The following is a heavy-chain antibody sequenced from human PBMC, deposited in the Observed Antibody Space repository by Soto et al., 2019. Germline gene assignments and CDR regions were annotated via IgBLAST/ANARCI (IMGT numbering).Heavy chain of an antibody. D-gene: IGHD1-26*01. CDR1: GFTFSNAW. V-gene: IGHV3-15*01. J-gene: IGHJ6*02. Sequence: EVQLVESGGGLVQPGGSLRLSCAASGFTFSNAWMSWVRQAPGKGLEWVGRIKSKTDGGTTDYAAPVKGRFTISRDDSKNTLYLQMNSLKTEDTAVYYCTTDSGSYGYYYYGMDVWGQGTTVTVSS. CDR3: TTDSGSYGYYYYGMDV. CDR2: IKSKTDGGTT.